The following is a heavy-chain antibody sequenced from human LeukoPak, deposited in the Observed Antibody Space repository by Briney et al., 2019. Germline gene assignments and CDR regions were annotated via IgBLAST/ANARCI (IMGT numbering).Heavy chain of an antibody. J-gene: IGHJ6*03. CDR3: ARGSLDYGDYDYYYYYMDV. CDR2: INHSGST. D-gene: IGHD4-17*01. V-gene: IGHV4-34*01. Sequence: SETLSLTCAVYSDSFSGYYWSWIRQPPGKGLEWIGEINHSGSTNYNPSLKSRVTISVDTSKNQFSLKLSSVTAADTAVYYCARGSLDYGDYDYYYYYMDVWGKGTTVTVSS. CDR1: SDSFSGYY.